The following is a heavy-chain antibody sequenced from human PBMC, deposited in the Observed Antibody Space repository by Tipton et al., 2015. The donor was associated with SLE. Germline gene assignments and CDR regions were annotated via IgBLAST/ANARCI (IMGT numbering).Heavy chain of an antibody. Sequence: SLRLSCAASGFTFSRYGMSWVRQAQGKGLEWVSDITWNGGSTGYADSVKGRFTISRDNAKNSLYLQMNSLRAEDTALYYCAGWGGVGAAMAFDYWGQGTLVTVSS. J-gene: IGHJ4*02. D-gene: IGHD1-26*01. CDR3: AGWGGVGAAMAFDY. V-gene: IGHV3-20*04. CDR1: GFTFSRYG. CDR2: ITWNGGST.